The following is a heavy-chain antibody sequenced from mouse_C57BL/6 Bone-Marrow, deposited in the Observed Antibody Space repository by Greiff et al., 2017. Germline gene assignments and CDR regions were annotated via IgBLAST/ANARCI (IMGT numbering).Heavy chain of an antibody. V-gene: IGHV1-64*01. CDR3: ARRYYYGSSGAMDY. CDR1: GYTFTSYW. Sequence: VQLQQSGAELVKPGASVKLSCKASGYTFTSYWMHWVKQRPGQGLEWIGMIHPNSGSTNYNEKFKSKATLTVDKSSSTAYMQLSSLTSEDSAVYYCARRYYYGSSGAMDYWGQGTSVTVSS. D-gene: IGHD1-1*01. J-gene: IGHJ4*01. CDR2: IHPNSGST.